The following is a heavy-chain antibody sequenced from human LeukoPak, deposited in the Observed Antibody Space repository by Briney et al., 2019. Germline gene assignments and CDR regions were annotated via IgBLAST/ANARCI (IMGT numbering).Heavy chain of an antibody. J-gene: IGHJ4*02. CDR3: AREIVVPSAMRAFDY. CDR2: IFPGDSDA. CDR1: GYSFTSHW. V-gene: IGHV5-51*01. D-gene: IGHD2-2*01. Sequence: GEPLKISCKVSGYSFTSHWIGWVRQMPGKGLEWMGVIFPGDSDARYSPSFQGQVTISSDKSISTAYPQWSSLKASDTAMYYCAREIVVPSAMRAFDYWGQGTLVTVSS.